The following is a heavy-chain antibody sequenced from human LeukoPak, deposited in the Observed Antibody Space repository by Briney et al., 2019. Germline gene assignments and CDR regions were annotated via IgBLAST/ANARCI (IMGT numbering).Heavy chain of an antibody. D-gene: IGHD2-15*01. J-gene: IGHJ6*03. CDR2: ISWNSGSI. Sequence: GRSLRLSCAASGFTFDDYAMHWVRQAPGKGLEWVSGISWNSGSIGYADSVKGRFTISRDNAKNSLYLQMNSLRAEDTALYYCAKDKGGTYYYYYMDVWGKGTTVTVSS. CDR1: GFTFDDYA. CDR3: AKDKGGTYYYYYMDV. V-gene: IGHV3-9*01.